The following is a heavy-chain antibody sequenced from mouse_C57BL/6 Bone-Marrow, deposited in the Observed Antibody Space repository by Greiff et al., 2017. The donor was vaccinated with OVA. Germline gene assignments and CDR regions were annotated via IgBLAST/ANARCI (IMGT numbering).Heavy chain of an antibody. J-gene: IGHJ4*01. D-gene: IGHD1-1*01. CDR1: GYTFTSYW. V-gene: IGHV1-64*01. CDR2: IHPNSGST. CDR3: ARSPNYYGSSYGAMDY. Sequence: QVQLQQPGAELVKPGASVKLSCKASGYTFTSYWMHWVKQRPGQGLEWIGMIHPNSGSTNYNEKFKSKATLTVDKSSSTTYMQLSSLTSEDSAVYYWARSPNYYGSSYGAMDYWGQGTSVTVSS.